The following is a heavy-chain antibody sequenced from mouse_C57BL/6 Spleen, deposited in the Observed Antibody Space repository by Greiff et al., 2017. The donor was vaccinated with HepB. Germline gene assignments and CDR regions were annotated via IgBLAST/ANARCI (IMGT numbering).Heavy chain of an antibody. V-gene: IGHV5-4*03. CDR1: GFTFSSYA. CDR3: ARAYYYGSSYGYYFDY. J-gene: IGHJ2*01. Sequence: EVNLVESGGGLVKPGGSLKLSCAASGFTFSSYAMSWVRQTPEKRLEWVATISDGGSYTYYPDNVKGRFTISRDNPKNNLYLQMSHLKSEDTAMYYCARAYYYGSSYGYYFDYWGQGTTLTVSS. CDR2: ISDGGSYT. D-gene: IGHD1-1*01.